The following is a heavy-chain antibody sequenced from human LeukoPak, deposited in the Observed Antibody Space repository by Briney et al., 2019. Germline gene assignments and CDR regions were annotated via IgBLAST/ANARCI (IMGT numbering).Heavy chain of an antibody. J-gene: IGHJ4*02. D-gene: IGHD4-23*01. CDR2: INPSGST. CDR1: GGSFSGYY. V-gene: IGHV4-34*01. Sequence: SETLSLTCAVYGGSFSGYYWSWIRQPPGKGLEWIGEINPSGSTNYNPSLKSRVTISVDTSKNQFSLKLSSVTAADTAVYYCARGGGGNDFDYWGQGTLVTVSS. CDR3: ARGGGGNDFDY.